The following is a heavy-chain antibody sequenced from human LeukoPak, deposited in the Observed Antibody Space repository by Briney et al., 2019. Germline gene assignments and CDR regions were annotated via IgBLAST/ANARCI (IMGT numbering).Heavy chain of an antibody. CDR2: IYHSGST. D-gene: IGHD3-16*01. CDR1: GYSISSGYY. J-gene: IGHJ3*02. Sequence: SETLSLTCAVSGYSISSGYYWGWIRQPPGKGLEWIGSIYHSGSTYYNPSLKSRVTISVDTSKSQFSLKLSSVTAADTAVYYCAGSHLGGVLSAFDIWGQGAMVTVSS. V-gene: IGHV4-38-2*01. CDR3: AGSHLGGVLSAFDI.